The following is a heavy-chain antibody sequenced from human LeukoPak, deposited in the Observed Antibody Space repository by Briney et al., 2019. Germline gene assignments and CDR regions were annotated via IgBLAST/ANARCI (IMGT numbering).Heavy chain of an antibody. Sequence: SETLSLTCTVSGASINNNFWTWIRQPPGKGLEWIGYIYSSGSANYNPSLRSRVIISGNTSKNQISLNLTSVTAADTAVYFCARHRDYYDTWGHGTLVTVSS. V-gene: IGHV4-59*08. CDR1: GASINNNF. J-gene: IGHJ4*01. CDR3: ARHRDYYDT. D-gene: IGHD3-22*01. CDR2: IYSSGSA.